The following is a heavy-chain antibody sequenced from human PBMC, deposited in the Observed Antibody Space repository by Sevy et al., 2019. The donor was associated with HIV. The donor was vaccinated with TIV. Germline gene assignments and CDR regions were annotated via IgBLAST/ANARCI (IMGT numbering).Heavy chain of an antibody. J-gene: IGHJ4*02. D-gene: IGHD2-15*01. CDR3: ARDLVVVVAAFDY. CDR2: ISSSSSYI. V-gene: IGHV3-21*01. CDR1: GFTFSSYS. Sequence: GGSLRLYCAASGFTFSSYSMNWVRQAPGKGLEWVSSISSSSSYIYYADSVKGRFTISRDNAKNSLYLQMNSLRAEDTAVYYCARDLVVVVAAFDYWGQGTLVTVSS.